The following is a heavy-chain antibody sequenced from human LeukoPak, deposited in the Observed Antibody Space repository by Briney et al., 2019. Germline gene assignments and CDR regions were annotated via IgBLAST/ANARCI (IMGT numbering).Heavy chain of an antibody. D-gene: IGHD2-21*01. J-gene: IGHJ5*02. CDR2: INPSGDTT. CDR3: AKDNSDGRDQYWWFHP. V-gene: IGHV1-46*01. CDR1: GFSSSNYY. Sequence: GASVKVSCKASGFSSSNYYMHWVRQAPGQGLEWMGVINPSGDTTWYAQKFQGRVSLTRETSTSTVYMELSSLRSEDTAVYYCAKDNSDGRDQYWWFHPWGQGTLVTVSS.